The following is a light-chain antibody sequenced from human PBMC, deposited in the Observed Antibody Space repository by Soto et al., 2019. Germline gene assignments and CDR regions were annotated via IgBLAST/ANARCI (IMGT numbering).Light chain of an antibody. CDR1: QSITRF. V-gene: IGKV1-39*01. CDR3: QQSYRTPVT. J-gene: IGKJ2*01. CDR2: AAS. Sequence: DIQMTQSPSSLSASVGDRVTITCRASQSITRFLNWYQQRPGRAPKLLIYAASNLQSGVPSRFSGSGFGTDFTLTISSLQPEDFATYYCQQSYRTPVTFGQGTNLE.